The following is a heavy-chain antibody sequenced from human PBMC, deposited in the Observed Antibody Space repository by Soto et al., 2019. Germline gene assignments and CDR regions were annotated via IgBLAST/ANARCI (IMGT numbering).Heavy chain of an antibody. CDR3: AKGAAAGNFSVDY. Sequence: GGSLRLSCAASGFTFSSYGMHWVRQAPGKGLEWVAVISYDGSNKYYADSVKGRFTISRDNSKNTLYLQMNSLRAEDTAVYYCAKGAAAGNFSVDYWGQGTLVTVSS. CDR1: GFTFSSYG. J-gene: IGHJ4*02. CDR2: ISYDGSNK. D-gene: IGHD6-13*01. V-gene: IGHV3-30*18.